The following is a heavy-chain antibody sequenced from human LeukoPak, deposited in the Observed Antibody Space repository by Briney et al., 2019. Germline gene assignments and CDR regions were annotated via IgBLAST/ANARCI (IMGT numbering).Heavy chain of an antibody. J-gene: IGHJ4*02. V-gene: IGHV3-49*03. Sequence: PGGSLRLSCTASGFTFGDYAMSWFRQAPGKGLEWVGFIRSTAYGGTTEYAASVKGRFTISRDDSKSIAYLQMNSLKTEDTAVYYCTRGESDSSSWYVWDYFDYWGQGTLVTVSS. CDR3: TRGESDSSSWYVWDYFDY. CDR1: GFTFGDYA. CDR2: IRSTAYGGTT. D-gene: IGHD6-13*01.